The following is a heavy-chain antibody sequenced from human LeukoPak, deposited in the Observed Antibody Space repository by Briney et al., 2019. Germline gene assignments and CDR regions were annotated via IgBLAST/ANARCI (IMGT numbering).Heavy chain of an antibody. CDR3: AREVLAKSYGMDV. D-gene: IGHD2-8*02. J-gene: IGHJ6*02. Sequence: ASVKVSCKASGYTFTGYFMHWVRQAPGQGLEWMGWINPNSGGTNYAQKFQGRVTMTRDTSISTAYMELSSLRSDDTAVYYCAREVLAKSYGMDVWGQGTTVTVSS. V-gene: IGHV1-2*02. CDR1: GYTFTGYF. CDR2: INPNSGGT.